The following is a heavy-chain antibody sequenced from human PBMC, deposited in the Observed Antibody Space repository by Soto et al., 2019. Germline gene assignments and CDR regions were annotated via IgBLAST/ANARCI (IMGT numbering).Heavy chain of an antibody. D-gene: IGHD1-26*01. CDR2: ISYTGSA. J-gene: IGHJ4*02. CDR1: GGSINNNYYF. V-gene: IGHV4-30-4*01. CDR3: ATMGATAGSYYFEY. Sequence: TLSLTCSVSGGSINNNYYFWSWIRQPPGKGLEWIGFISYTGSAYYNPSLKSRAAISVDTSKNQFSLKLTSVTAADAAVYYCATMGATAGSYYFEYWGQGALVTVSS.